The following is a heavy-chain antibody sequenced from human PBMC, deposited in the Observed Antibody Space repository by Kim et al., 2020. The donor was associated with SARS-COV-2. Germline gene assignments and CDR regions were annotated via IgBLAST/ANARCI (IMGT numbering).Heavy chain of an antibody. Sequence: KSRVTISVDTSKNQFSLKLSSVTAADTAVYYCARGTLGYCSGGSCSAFDIWGQGTMVTVSS. CDR3: ARGTLGYCSGGSCSAFDI. J-gene: IGHJ3*02. D-gene: IGHD2-15*01. V-gene: IGHV4-34*01.